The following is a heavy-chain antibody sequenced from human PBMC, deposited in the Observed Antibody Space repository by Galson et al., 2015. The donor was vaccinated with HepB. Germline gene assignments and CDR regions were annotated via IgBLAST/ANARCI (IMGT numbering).Heavy chain of an antibody. J-gene: IGHJ6*03. CDR3: ATDAGQQSSRYYYYYMDV. D-gene: IGHD6-13*01. CDR1: GYTFTDYY. Sequence: VKVSCKVSGYTFTDYYMHWVQQAPGKGLEWMGLVDPEDGETIYAEKFQGRVTITADTSTDTAYMELSSLRSEDTAVYYCATDAGQQSSRYYYYYMDVWGKGTTVTVSS. V-gene: IGHV1-69-2*01. CDR2: VDPEDGET.